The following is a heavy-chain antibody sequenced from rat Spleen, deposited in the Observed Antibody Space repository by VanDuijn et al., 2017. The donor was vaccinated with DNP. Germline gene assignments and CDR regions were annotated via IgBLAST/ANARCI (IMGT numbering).Heavy chain of an antibody. D-gene: IGHD1-11*01. CDR3: AKGPNYGGWSDYFDY. Sequence: EVQLVESGGGLVQPGRSLKLSCVASGFIFSNYWMTWIRQAPGKGLEWVASITNTGDSTYYSDSVKGRFSISRDNVQNTLYLQMSKVGSEDTALYYCAKGPNYGGWSDYFDYWGQGVMVTVSS. J-gene: IGHJ2*01. CDR1: GFIFSNYW. CDR2: ITNTGDST. V-gene: IGHV5-31*01.